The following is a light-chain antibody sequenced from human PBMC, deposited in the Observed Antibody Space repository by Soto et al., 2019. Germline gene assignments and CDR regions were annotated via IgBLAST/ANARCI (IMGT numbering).Light chain of an antibody. J-gene: IGLJ1*01. CDR1: TRDVGTYNL. CDR2: EGS. CDR3: CSYAGSYTYV. V-gene: IGLV2-23*01. Sequence: QSALTQPASVSGSPGQSITISCIGTTRDVGTYNLVSWYQKHPGNAPRLVIYEGSKRPSGVPDRFSGSKSGNTASLTISGLQAEDEADYYCCSYAGSYTYVFGTGTKLTVL.